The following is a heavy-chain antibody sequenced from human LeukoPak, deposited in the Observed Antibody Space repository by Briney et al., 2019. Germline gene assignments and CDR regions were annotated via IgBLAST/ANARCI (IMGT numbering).Heavy chain of an antibody. CDR2: IYYSGST. CDR3: ARDVWSGYYTYFDH. CDR1: GGSISSGDYY. Sequence: SETLSLTCTVSGGSISSGDYYWSWIRQPPGKGLEWIGYIYYSGSTYYNPSLKSRVTISVDTSKNQFSLKLSSVTAADTAVYYCARDVWSGYYTYFDHWGQGTLVTVSS. D-gene: IGHD3-3*01. J-gene: IGHJ4*02. V-gene: IGHV4-30-4*01.